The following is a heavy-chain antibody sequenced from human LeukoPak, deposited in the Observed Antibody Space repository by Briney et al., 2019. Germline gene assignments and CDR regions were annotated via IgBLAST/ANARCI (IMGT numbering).Heavy chain of an antibody. CDR3: ARERSGSYDEHFDY. J-gene: IGHJ4*02. D-gene: IGHD3-10*01. CDR1: GGSISSSSYY. CDR2: IYYSGST. V-gene: IGHV4-39*07. Sequence: SETLSLTCTVSGGSISSSSYYWGWIRQPPGKGLEWIGSIYYSGSTYYNPSLKSRVTISVDTSKNQFSLKLSSVTAADTAVYYCARERSGSYDEHFDYWGQGTLVTVSS.